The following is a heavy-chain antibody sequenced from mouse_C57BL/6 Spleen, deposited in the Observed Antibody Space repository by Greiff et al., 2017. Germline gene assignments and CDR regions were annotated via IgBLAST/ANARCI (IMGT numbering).Heavy chain of an antibody. Sequence: DVHLVESGGGLVKPGVSLKLSCAASGFTFSSYAMSWVRQTPEKRLEWVATISDGGSYTYYPDNVKGRFTISRDNAKNNLYLQMSHLKSEDTAMYYCARDVAWFAYWGQGTLVTVSA. J-gene: IGHJ3*01. CDR3: ARDVAWFAY. CDR1: GFTFSSYA. CDR2: ISDGGSYT. V-gene: IGHV5-4*01.